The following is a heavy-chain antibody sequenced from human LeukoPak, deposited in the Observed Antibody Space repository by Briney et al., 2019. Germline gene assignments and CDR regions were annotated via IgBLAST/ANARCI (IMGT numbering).Heavy chain of an antibody. Sequence: GGSLRLSCAASGFTFSDYYMSWIRQAPGKGLEWVSYISSSGSTIYYADSVKGRFTVSRDNAKNSLYLQMNSLRAEDTAVYYCARGDDYGDLMVGFDYWGQGTLVTVSS. V-gene: IGHV3-11*01. D-gene: IGHD4-17*01. CDR3: ARGDDYGDLMVGFDY. J-gene: IGHJ4*02. CDR2: ISSSGSTI. CDR1: GFTFSDYY.